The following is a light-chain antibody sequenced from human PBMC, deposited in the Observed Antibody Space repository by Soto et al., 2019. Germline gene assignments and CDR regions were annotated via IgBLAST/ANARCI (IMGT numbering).Light chain of an antibody. V-gene: IGKV3-20*01. J-gene: IGKJ1*01. CDR1: QSVSSTY. CDR2: GAS. CDR3: QQYGSSPWT. Sequence: EIVLTQSPCTLSVSPGERATLSCRASQSVSSTYLAWYQQKPGQAPRLLFYGASSRATGIPDRFSGSGSGTDFTLTISRLEPEDFAVYYCQQYGSSPWTFGQGTKVDIK.